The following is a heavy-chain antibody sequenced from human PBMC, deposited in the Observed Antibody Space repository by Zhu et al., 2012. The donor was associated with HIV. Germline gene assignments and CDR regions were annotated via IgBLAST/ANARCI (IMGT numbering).Heavy chain of an antibody. V-gene: IGHV4-39*01. CDR2: IYYSGST. J-gene: IGHJ4*02. CDR3: ASLGGSGYDRSWVXY. Sequence: QVQLQESGPGLVKPSETLSLTCTVSGGSISSSSYYWGWIRQPPGKGLEWIGSIYYSGSTYYNPSLKSRVTISVDTSKNQFSLRLSSVTAADTAVYYCASLGGSGYDRSWVXYWGQGTPGHRLL. D-gene: IGHD5-12*01. CDR1: GGSISSSSYY.